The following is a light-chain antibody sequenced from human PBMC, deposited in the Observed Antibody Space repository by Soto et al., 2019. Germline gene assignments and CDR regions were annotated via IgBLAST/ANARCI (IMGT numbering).Light chain of an antibody. CDR1: QGIANH. CDR2: HAS. CDR3: QDYYSYPFT. J-gene: IGKJ3*01. V-gene: IGKV1-9*01. Sequence: DIQLTQSPSFLSASVGDRVTITCRASQGIANHFAWYQQKPAKAPSLLIYHASTLQSGVPSRFSGSQPGTEFTFTNTSLQPEDCATYYDQDYYSYPFTFGPGTKVYVK.